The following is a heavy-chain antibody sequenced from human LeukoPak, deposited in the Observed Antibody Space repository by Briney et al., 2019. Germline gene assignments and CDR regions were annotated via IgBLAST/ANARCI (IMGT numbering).Heavy chain of an antibody. J-gene: IGHJ5*02. CDR1: GCTFSSYA. V-gene: IGHV3-23*01. CDR3: AKVRDYDILTGYPGWFDP. D-gene: IGHD3-9*01. Sequence: GGSLRLSCAASGCTFSSYAMSWVRQAPGQGLEWVSAISGSGGSTYYADSVKGRFTISRDNSKNTLYLQMNSLRAEDTAVYYCAKVRDYDILTGYPGWFDPWGQGTLVTVSS. CDR2: ISGSGGST.